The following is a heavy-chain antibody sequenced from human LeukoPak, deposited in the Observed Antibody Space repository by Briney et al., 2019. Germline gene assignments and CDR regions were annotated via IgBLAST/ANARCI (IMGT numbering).Heavy chain of an antibody. CDR2: ISSSGSTR. Sequence: GGSLRLSCVASGFTFNSYEMNWVRQAPGKELEWVSYISSSGSTRYYADSVQGRFTLSRDNAKNSLSLQMNSLRAEDTAVYYCARQGYSSSWAKYYYYMDVWGKGTTVTVSS. D-gene: IGHD6-13*01. J-gene: IGHJ6*03. CDR3: ARQGYSSSWAKYYYYMDV. CDR1: GFTFNSYE. V-gene: IGHV3-48*03.